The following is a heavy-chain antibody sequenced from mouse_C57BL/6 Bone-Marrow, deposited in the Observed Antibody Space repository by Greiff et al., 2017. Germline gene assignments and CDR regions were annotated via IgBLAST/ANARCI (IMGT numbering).Heavy chain of an antibody. V-gene: IGHV1-64*01. CDR1: GYTFTSYW. Sequence: QVQLQQPGAELVKPGASVKLSCKASGYTFTSYWMHWVKQRPGQGLEWIGMIHPNSGSTNYNEKFKSKATLTVDKSSSTAYMQLSSLTSEDSAVYYCAREDGNYPGWFAYWGQGTLVTVSA. CDR3: AREDGNYPGWFAY. J-gene: IGHJ3*01. D-gene: IGHD2-1*01. CDR2: IHPNSGST.